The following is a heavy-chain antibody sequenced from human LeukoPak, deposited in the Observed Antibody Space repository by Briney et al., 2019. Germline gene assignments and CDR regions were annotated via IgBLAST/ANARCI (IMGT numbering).Heavy chain of an antibody. J-gene: IGHJ6*03. CDR3: ATVTALTGTYYMDV. V-gene: IGHV4-61*02. D-gene: IGHD6-19*01. CDR1: GGSISSRNYY. Sequence: SETLSLTCTVSGGSISSRNYYWSWIRQPAGKGLEWIGRISTSGSTNYNPSPKSRVTVSVDSSKNQFSLKLTSVTAADTAVYYCATVTALTGTYYMDVWGKGTTVTVSS. CDR2: ISTSGST.